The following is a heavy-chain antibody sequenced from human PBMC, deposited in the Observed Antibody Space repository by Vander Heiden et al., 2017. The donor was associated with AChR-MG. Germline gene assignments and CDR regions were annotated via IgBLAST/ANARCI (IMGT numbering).Heavy chain of an antibody. Sequence: QVQLQQWGAGLFKPSETLSLTCAVYGGSFSGYYWSWIRQPPGKGLEWIGEIKHSGSSNYNPSLKSRVTISVDTSKNQFSLKLSSVTAADTAVYYCARASHDRIGFYGPPTLDSWVQGTLVTVSS. CDR3: ARASHDRIGFYGPPTLDS. CDR2: IKHSGSS. CDR1: GGSFSGYY. D-gene: IGHD3-22*01. J-gene: IGHJ4*02. V-gene: IGHV4-34*01.